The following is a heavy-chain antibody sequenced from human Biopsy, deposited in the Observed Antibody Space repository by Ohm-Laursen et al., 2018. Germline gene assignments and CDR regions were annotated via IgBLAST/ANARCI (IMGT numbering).Heavy chain of an antibody. J-gene: IGHJ4*02. D-gene: IGHD3-9*01. CDR3: ARGSLKMDY. Sequence: SDTLSLTCMVSGTSLSNFYWSWIRQPAGKGLEWIGRIFPTGITNYNPSLKSRVTMSVDTSKNEFSLRLTSVTAADTAVYYCARGSLKMDYWGQGTLVTVSS. CDR1: GTSLSNFY. CDR2: IFPTGIT. V-gene: IGHV4-4*07.